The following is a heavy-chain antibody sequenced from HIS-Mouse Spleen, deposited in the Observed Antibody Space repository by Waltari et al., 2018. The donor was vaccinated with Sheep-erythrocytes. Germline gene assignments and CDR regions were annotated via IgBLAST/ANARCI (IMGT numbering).Heavy chain of an antibody. CDR2: INHSGST. V-gene: IGHV4-34*01. CDR3: ALSVDLAGAFDI. Sequence: QVQLQQWGAGLLKPSETLSLTCAVYGGSFSGYYWSWIRQPPGKGLAWMGEINHSGSTNYNPSLKSRVAISVDTSKNQFSRKLSSVTAADTAVYYCALSVDLAGAFDIWGQGTMVTVSS. D-gene: IGHD6-19*01. CDR1: GGSFSGYY. J-gene: IGHJ3*02.